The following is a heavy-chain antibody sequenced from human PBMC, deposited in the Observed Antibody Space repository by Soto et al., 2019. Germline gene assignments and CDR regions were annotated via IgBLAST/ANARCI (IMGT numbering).Heavy chain of an antibody. J-gene: IGHJ4*02. CDR1: GFTFGLYG. CDR2: LKRDGSEK. Sequence: HPGGSLRLSGAASGFTFGLYGIGWVRQAPGKGLEWVANLKRDGSEKYFLQSVKGRFNMSRDNAKNSFYLHMNNLRAEDTAVYFCARMGISGKLTALWDQGT. V-gene: IGHV3-7*01. CDR3: ARMGISGKLTAL. D-gene: IGHD5-18*01.